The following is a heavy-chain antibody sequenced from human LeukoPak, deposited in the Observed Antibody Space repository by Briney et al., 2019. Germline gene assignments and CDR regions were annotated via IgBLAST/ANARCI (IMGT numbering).Heavy chain of an antibody. D-gene: IGHD3-22*01. J-gene: IGHJ2*01. CDR2: INHSRST. Sequence: SETLSLTCAVYGGSFSPYYWSWIRQSPDKGLEWIGEINHSRSTNYNPSLKSRVTISVDTSKNQFSLKLSSVTAADTAVYYCARVVGGYYVRWYFDLWGRGTLVTVSS. V-gene: IGHV4-34*01. CDR3: ARVVGGYYVRWYFDL. CDR1: GGSFSPYY.